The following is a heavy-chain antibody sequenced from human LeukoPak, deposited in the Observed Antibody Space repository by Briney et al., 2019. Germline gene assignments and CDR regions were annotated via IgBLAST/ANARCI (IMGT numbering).Heavy chain of an antibody. V-gene: IGHV3-30*04. J-gene: IGHJ4*02. D-gene: IGHD4-17*01. CDR1: GVTLSNYA. CDR3: ATSYGEYEPIDY. CDR2: ISFDGTNK. Sequence: GRSLRLSCTASGVTLSNYAMHWVRRPPGRGLEWVAVISFDGTNKYYGDSVEGRFSVSRDNSKNTLYLQMNSLRPDDTAMYYCATSYGEYEPIDYWGQGTLVTVSS.